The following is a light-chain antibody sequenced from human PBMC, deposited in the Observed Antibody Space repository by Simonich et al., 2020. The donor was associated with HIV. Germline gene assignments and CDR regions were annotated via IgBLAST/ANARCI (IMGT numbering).Light chain of an antibody. V-gene: IGKV3-11*01. Sequence: EIVLTQSPATLSLSPGERPTLSCRASQSVSSYLAWYQQKPGQAPRLLIYDASNRATGIPARFSGSESGTDFTLTISSLEPEDFVVYYCQQRSNWPLTFGGGTKVEIK. CDR1: QSVSSY. CDR2: DAS. CDR3: QQRSNWPLT. J-gene: IGKJ4*01.